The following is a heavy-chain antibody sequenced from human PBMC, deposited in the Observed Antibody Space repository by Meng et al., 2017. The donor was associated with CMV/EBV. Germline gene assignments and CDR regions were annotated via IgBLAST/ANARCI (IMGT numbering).Heavy chain of an antibody. CDR2: INHSGST. CDR3: ARGSRRLPRFNWFDP. CDR1: GGSFSGYY. Sequence: QLQVRESGPGLGKPSETLALTCAVYGGSFSGYYWSWIRQPPGKGLEWIGEINHSGSTNYNPSLKSRVTISVDTSKNQFSLKLSSVTAADTAVYYCARGSRRLPRFNWFDPWGQGTLVTVSS. V-gene: IGHV4-34*01. J-gene: IGHJ5*02. D-gene: IGHD3-3*01.